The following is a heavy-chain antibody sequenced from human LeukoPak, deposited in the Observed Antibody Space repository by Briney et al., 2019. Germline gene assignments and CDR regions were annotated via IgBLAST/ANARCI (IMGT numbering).Heavy chain of an antibody. CDR1: GFTFNKYL. CDR3: AKECDYSPGHKFDL. D-gene: IGHD3-10*01. Sequence: PGGSLRLSCTASGFTFNKYLMSWARQAPGKGLEWVSVLFSDGASTLYADSVKGRFTISGDNSKNTLYLQMNGLRAEDTAVYYCAKECDYSPGHKFDLWGRGALVTVSS. V-gene: IGHV3-23*01. CDR2: LFSDGAST. J-gene: IGHJ5*02.